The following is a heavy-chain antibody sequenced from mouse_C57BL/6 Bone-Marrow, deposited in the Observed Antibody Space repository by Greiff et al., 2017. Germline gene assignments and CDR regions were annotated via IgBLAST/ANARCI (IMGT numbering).Heavy chain of an antibody. CDR1: GYTFTSYG. J-gene: IGHJ4*01. CDR3: AREGTPWYSNYEDYAMDY. V-gene: IGHV1-81*01. D-gene: IGHD2-5*01. Sequence: QVQLQQSGAELARPGASVKLSCKASGYTFTSYGISWVKQRTGQGLEWIGEIYPRSGNTYYNEKFKGKATLTADKSSSTAYMELRSLTSEDSAVYFCAREGTPWYSNYEDYAMDYWGQGTSVTVSS. CDR2: IYPRSGNT.